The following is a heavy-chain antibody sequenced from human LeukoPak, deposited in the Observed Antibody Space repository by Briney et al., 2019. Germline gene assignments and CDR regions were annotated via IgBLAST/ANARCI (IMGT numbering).Heavy chain of an antibody. D-gene: IGHD3-22*01. CDR3: ARPNYYDSSGYLDYFDY. V-gene: IGHV3-30*04. CDR1: GFTFSSYA. Sequence: GGSLRLSCAASGFTFSSYAMHWVRQAPGKGLEWVAVISYDGSNKYYADSVKGRFTISRDNSKNTLYLQMNSLRAEDTAVYYCARPNYYDSSGYLDYFDYWGQGTLVTVSS. CDR2: ISYDGSNK. J-gene: IGHJ4*02.